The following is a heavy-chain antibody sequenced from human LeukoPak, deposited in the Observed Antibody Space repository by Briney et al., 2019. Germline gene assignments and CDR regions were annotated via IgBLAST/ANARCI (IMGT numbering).Heavy chain of an antibody. D-gene: IGHD2-21*02. CDR1: GGSFSGYY. J-gene: IGHJ4*02. CDR2: INHSGST. CDR3: ARREGGDLNYFDY. Sequence: SETLSLTCAVYGGSFSGYYWSWIRQPPGKGLEWIGEINHSGSTNYNPSLKSRVTISVDTSKNQFSLKLSSVTAADTAVYYCARREGGDLNYFDYWGQGTLVTVSS. V-gene: IGHV4-34*01.